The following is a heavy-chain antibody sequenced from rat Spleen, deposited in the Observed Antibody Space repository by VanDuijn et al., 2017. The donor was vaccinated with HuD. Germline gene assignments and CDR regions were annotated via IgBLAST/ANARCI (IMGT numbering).Heavy chain of an antibody. CDR1: GFTFSDYY. Sequence: EVQLVESGGGLVQPGRSLKLSCAASGFTFSDYYMAWVRQAPAKGLEWVATISSDGSSTYYRDSVKGRFTISRDNAKRTLFLQMDSLRSDDTATYYCATSPYYWYFDFWGPGTMVTVSS. J-gene: IGHJ1*01. CDR2: ISSDGSST. CDR3: ATSPYYWYFDF. V-gene: IGHV5-7*01.